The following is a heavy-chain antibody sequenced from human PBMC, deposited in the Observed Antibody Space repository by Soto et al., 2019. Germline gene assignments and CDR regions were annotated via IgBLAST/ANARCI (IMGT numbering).Heavy chain of an antibody. J-gene: IGHJ5*02. D-gene: IGHD3-10*01. CDR1: GGSISSGGYS. Sequence: QLQLQESGSGLVKPSQTLSLTCAVSGGSISSGGYSWSWIRQPPGKGLEWIGYIYHSGSTYYNPSLKSRVTISVDRSKNQFSLELSSVTAADTAVYYCARGRGELLRSSWFDPWGQGTLVTVSS. CDR3: ARGRGELLRSSWFDP. V-gene: IGHV4-30-2*01. CDR2: IYHSGST.